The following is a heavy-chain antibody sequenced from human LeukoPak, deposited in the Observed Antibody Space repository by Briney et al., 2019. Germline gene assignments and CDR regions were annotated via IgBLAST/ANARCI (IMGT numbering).Heavy chain of an antibody. Sequence: GGSLRLSCAASGFTFSSYWVSWVRQAPGKGLEWVANIKQDGSEKYYVDSVKGRFTISRDNAKNSLYLQMNSLRAEDTAVYYCARSIAGDWFDPWGQGTLVTVSS. CDR2: IKQDGSEK. J-gene: IGHJ5*02. CDR3: ARSIAGDWFDP. V-gene: IGHV3-7*01. D-gene: IGHD6-6*01. CDR1: GFTFSSYW.